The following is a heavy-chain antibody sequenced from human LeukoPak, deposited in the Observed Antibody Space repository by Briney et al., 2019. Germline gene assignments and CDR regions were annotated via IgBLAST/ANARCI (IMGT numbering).Heavy chain of an antibody. CDR3: ARHSGVYGDLVGYFDY. V-gene: IGHV5-51*01. Sequence: AGESLKISCKGSGYSFTSYWIGWVRQMPGKGLEWMGIIYPGDSDTRYSPSFQGQVTISADKSISTAYLQWSSLKASDTAMYYCARHSGVYGDLVGYFDYWGQGTLVTVSS. D-gene: IGHD4-17*01. J-gene: IGHJ4*02. CDR1: GYSFTSYW. CDR2: IYPGDSDT.